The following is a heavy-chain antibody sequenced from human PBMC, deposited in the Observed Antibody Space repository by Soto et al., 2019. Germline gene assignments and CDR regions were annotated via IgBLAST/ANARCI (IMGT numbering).Heavy chain of an antibody. D-gene: IGHD2-2*01. CDR1: GFTFINYA. V-gene: IGHV3-23*01. CDR3: ARKVLGSTSRPDWWYFEL. Sequence: EVQLLESGGGLVQPGGSLRLSCVGSGFTFINYAMNWVRQTPGKGLEWVSTSSGGGDRAFDADTVKGRVNISRANSKNTVNLQMNSLRADDTAVYYCARKVLGSTSRPDWWYFELWGRGTLVTVSS. CDR2: SSGGGDRA. J-gene: IGHJ2*01.